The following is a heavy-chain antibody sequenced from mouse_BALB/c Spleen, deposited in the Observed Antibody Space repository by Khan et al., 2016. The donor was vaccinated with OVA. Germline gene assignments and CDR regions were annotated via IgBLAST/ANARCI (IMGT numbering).Heavy chain of an antibody. CDR1: GFSLTSYG. J-gene: IGHJ4*01. D-gene: IGHD2-14*01. V-gene: IGHV2-9*02. CDR2: IWAGGST. CDR3: ARALPYYRYDGYAMDY. Sequence: QVQLKESGPGLVAPSQSLSITCTVSGFSLTSYGVHWVRQPPGKGLEWVGVIWAGGSTNYKSALMSRLSISKDNSKSQVFLKMHSLQTDDTAMYYCARALPYYRYDGYAMDYWGQGISVTVSS.